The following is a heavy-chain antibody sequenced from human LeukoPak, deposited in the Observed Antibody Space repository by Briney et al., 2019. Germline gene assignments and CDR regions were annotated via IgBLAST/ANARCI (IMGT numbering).Heavy chain of an antibody. CDR2: IYYSGST. CDR1: GGSISSYY. J-gene: IGHJ3*02. Sequence: SETLSLTCTVSGGSISSYYWSWIRQPPGKGLGWIGYIYYSGSTNYNPSLKSRVTISVDTSKNQFSLKLSSVTAADTAVYYCARVPLIDAFDIWGQGTMVTVSS. V-gene: IGHV4-59*01. CDR3: ARVPLIDAFDI.